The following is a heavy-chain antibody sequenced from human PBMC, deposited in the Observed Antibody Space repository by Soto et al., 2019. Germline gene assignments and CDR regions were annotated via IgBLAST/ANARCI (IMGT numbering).Heavy chain of an antibody. CDR3: ARGRDQPPVGLYFDY. Sequence: QVQLVQSGAEVKKPGSSVKVSCKASGGAFNNYIFDWVRQAPGQGLEWLGGIITRFGTPKYAQTCHDRITISADVSTGTAYMELTTLRFDDTAIYYCARGRDQPPVGLYFDYWGEGNRVTVSS. V-gene: IGHV1-69*01. J-gene: IGHJ4*02. CDR1: GGAFNNYI. D-gene: IGHD1-26*01. CDR2: IITRFGTP.